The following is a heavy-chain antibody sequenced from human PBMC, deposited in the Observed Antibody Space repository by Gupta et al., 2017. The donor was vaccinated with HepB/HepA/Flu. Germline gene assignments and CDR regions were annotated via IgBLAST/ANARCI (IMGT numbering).Heavy chain of an antibody. Sequence: QVQLVQAGAGGKKPGASVTVACQAAGYTFTGYHIHWVRPAPGQGLEWMGWINPNSGGTTYAQKFQGRVTMTRDTSISTAYMELSRLRSDDTAVYYCARDRVALPYYYYYMDVWGKGTTVTVSS. CDR3: ARDRVALPYYYYYMDV. J-gene: IGHJ6*03. CDR2: INPNSGGT. D-gene: IGHD2-15*01. V-gene: IGHV1-2*02. CDR1: GYTFTGYH.